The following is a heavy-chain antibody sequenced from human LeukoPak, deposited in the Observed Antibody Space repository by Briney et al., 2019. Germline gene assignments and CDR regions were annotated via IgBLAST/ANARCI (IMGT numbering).Heavy chain of an antibody. J-gene: IGHJ6*04. Sequence: GGSLRLSCAASGFTFSSYSMNWVRQAPGKGREWVSSISSSSSYIYYADSVKGRFTISRDNAKNSLYLQMNSLRAEDTAVYYCAELGITMIGGVWGKGTTVTISS. CDR2: ISSSSSYI. CDR3: AELGITMIGGV. V-gene: IGHV3-21*01. CDR1: GFTFSSYS. D-gene: IGHD3-10*02.